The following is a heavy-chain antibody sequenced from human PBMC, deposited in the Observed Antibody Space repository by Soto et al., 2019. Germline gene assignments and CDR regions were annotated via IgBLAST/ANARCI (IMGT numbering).Heavy chain of an antibody. CDR1: GFTVSSNY. Sequence: LRLSCAASGFTVSSNYMSWVRQAPLKGLEWVSVIYSGGSTYYADSVKGRFTISRDNSKNTLYLQMNSLRAEDTAVYYCARDLVAATYYYYGMDVWGQGTTVTVSS. V-gene: IGHV3-53*01. D-gene: IGHD2-15*01. CDR2: IYSGGST. J-gene: IGHJ6*02. CDR3: ARDLVAATYYYYGMDV.